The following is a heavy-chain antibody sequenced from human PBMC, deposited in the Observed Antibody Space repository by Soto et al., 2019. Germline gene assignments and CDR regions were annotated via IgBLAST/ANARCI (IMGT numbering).Heavy chain of an antibody. V-gene: IGHV3-43*01. J-gene: IGHJ4*02. Sequence: EVQLVESGGVVVQPGGSLRLSCAASGFTFDDYTMHWVRQAPGKGLEWVSLISWDGGSTCYADSVKGRFTISRDNRKNSVYLQMNSLRTEDTALYYCAKVSGYDILTDPLYYWGQGTLVTVSS. D-gene: IGHD3-9*01. CDR2: ISWDGGST. CDR3: AKVSGYDILTDPLYY. CDR1: GFTFDDYT.